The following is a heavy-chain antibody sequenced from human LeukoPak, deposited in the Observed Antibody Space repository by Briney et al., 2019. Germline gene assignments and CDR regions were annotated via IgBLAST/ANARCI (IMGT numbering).Heavy chain of an antibody. D-gene: IGHD1-26*01. V-gene: IGHV3-74*01. J-gene: IGHJ4*02. CDR1: GFPFSSYW. CDR3: VRLGGNYEY. Sequence: PGGSLRLSCAASGFPFSSYWRHWVRQAPGEGLVWVSDIIRGGSRTTYADSVKGRFTISRDNAKNTLYLQMNSLRAEDTAIYYCVRLGGNYEYWGQGTLVTVSS. CDR2: IIRGGSRT.